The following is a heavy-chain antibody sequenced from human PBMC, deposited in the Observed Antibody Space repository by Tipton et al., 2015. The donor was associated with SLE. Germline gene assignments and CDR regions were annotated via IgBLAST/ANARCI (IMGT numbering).Heavy chain of an antibody. Sequence: TLSLTCAVNGGSFSGYYWSWFRQPPGKGLEWIGEINHGGRTNYNPSLTSRVTISADTSKNQFSLNLSSVTAADTAVYYCARDEYRYDTTGYHLLGHFDFWGQGTLVTVSS. CDR2: INHGGRT. D-gene: IGHD3-22*01. J-gene: IGHJ4*02. V-gene: IGHV4-34*01. CDR3: ARDEYRYDTTGYHLLGHFDF. CDR1: GGSFSGYY.